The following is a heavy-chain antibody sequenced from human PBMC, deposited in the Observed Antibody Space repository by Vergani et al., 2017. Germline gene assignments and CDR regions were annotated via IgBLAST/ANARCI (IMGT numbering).Heavy chain of an antibody. CDR1: GGSFSGYY. V-gene: IGHV4-34*01. J-gene: IGHJ4*02. CDR3: ARGRGFFGVVIIAYYFDY. D-gene: IGHD3-3*01. CDR2: INHSGST. Sequence: QVQLQQWGAGLLKPSETLSLTCAVYGGSFSGYYWSWIRQPPGKGLEWIGEINHSGSTNYNPSLKSRVTISVDTSKNQFSLKLSSVTAADTAVYYCARGRGFFGVVIIAYYFDYWGQGTLVTVSS.